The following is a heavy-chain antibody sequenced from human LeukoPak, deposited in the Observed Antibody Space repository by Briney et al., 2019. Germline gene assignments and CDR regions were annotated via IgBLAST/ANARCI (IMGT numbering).Heavy chain of an antibody. D-gene: IGHD3-22*01. CDR1: GGSFSGYY. CDR2: INHSGST. J-gene: IGHJ4*02. Sequence: SETLSLTCAVYGGSFSGYYWSWIRQPPGKGLEWIGEINHSGSTNYNPSLKSRATISVDTSKNQFSLKLSSVTAADTAVYYCASSGYYRDYWGQGTLVTVSS. CDR3: ASSGYYRDY. V-gene: IGHV4-34*01.